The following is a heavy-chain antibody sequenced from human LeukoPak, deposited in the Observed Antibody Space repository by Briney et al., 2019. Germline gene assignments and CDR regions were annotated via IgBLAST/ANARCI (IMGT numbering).Heavy chain of an antibody. J-gene: IGHJ4*02. CDR3: AREYYYDSSGYLEGYFDY. CDR2: IYHSGST. D-gene: IGHD3-22*01. CDR1: GGSISSSNW. V-gene: IGHV4-4*02. Sequence: PSETLSLTCAVSGGSISSSNWWSWVRQPPGKGLEWIGEIYHSGSTNYNPSLKSRVTISVDKSKNQFSLKLSSVTAADTAVYYCAREYYYDSSGYLEGYFDYWGQGTLVTVSS.